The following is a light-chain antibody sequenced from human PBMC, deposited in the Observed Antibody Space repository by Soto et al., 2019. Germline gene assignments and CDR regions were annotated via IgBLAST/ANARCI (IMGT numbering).Light chain of an antibody. J-gene: IGKJ1*01. CDR3: QQCGSSPET. Sequence: LTKTPGTLFLPPGEKATLSCRASQSISSSFLAWYQQKPGQAPRLLIYGASSRATGIPDRFSGSGSGTDFTLTISRLEPEDFAVYYCQQCGSSPETFGQGAKVDI. CDR2: GAS. V-gene: IGKV3-20*01. CDR1: QSISSSF.